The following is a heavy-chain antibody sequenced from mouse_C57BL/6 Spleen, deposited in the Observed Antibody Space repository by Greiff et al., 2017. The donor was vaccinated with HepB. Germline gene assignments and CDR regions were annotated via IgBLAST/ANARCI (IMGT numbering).Heavy chain of an antibody. Sequence: EVQLQQSGPVLVKPGASVKMSCKASGYTFTDYYMNWVKQSHGKSLEWIGVINPYNGGTSYNQKFKGKATLTVDKSSSTAYMELNSLTSEDSAVYYCARGGQLRLRGFAYWGQGTLVTVSA. J-gene: IGHJ3*01. D-gene: IGHD3-2*02. CDR3: ARGGQLRLRGFAY. CDR2: INPYNGGT. CDR1: GYTFTDYY. V-gene: IGHV1-19*01.